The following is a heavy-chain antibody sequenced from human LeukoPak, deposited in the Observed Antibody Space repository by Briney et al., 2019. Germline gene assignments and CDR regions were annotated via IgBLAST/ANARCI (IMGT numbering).Heavy chain of an antibody. J-gene: IGHJ3*02. Sequence: SETLSLTCTVSGDSISSGGYYWRWLRQHPGKGLEWIEYIYYSGSTYYNPSLKSRVTISVDTSKNQFSLKLSSVTAADAAVYYCASITILPRTHDAFDIWGQGTMVTVSS. CDR3: ASITILPRTHDAFDI. CDR1: GDSISSGGYY. CDR2: IYYSGST. V-gene: IGHV4-31*03. D-gene: IGHD3-9*01.